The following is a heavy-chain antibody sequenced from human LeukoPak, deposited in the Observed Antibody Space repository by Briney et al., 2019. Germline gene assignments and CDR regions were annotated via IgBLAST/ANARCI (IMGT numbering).Heavy chain of an antibody. CDR3: AKDNPVYNWNYGPTNFDY. Sequence: GGSLRLSCAASGFSFNTYGMTWVRQAPGKGLEWVSAISGSGDYTYYADSVNGRFTISRDNSKNTLYLQMNSLRAEDTTVYYCAKDNPVYNWNYGPTNFDYWGQGTLVTVSS. CDR2: ISGSGDYT. V-gene: IGHV3-23*01. J-gene: IGHJ4*02. D-gene: IGHD1-7*01. CDR1: GFSFNTYG.